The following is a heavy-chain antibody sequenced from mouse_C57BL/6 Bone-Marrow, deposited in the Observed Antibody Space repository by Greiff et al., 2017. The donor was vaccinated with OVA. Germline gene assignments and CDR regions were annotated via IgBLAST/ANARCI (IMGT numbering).Heavy chain of an antibody. CDR1: GYTFTSYW. Sequence: QVQLQQPGAELVKPGASVKLSCKASGYTFTSYWMHWVKQRPGQGLEWIGMIHPNSGSTNYNEKFKSKATLTVDKSSSTAYMQLSSLTSEDSAVYYCAGGNYVPWYFDVWGTGTTVTVSS. J-gene: IGHJ1*03. CDR3: AGGNYVPWYFDV. D-gene: IGHD2-1*01. V-gene: IGHV1-64*01. CDR2: IHPNSGST.